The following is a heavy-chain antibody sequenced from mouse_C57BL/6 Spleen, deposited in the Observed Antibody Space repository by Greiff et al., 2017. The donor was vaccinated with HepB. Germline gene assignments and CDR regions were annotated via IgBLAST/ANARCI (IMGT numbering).Heavy chain of an antibody. J-gene: IGHJ1*03. V-gene: IGHV5-4*01. CDR1: GFTFSSYA. CDR3: ARDGGRRYFDV. Sequence: EVKVVESGGGLVKPGGSLKLSCAASGFTFSSYAMSWVRQTPEKRLEWVATISDGGSYTYYPDNVKGRFTISRDNAKNNLYLQMSHLKSEDTAMYYCARDGGRRYFDVWGTGTTVTVSS. D-gene: IGHD3-3*01. CDR2: ISDGGSYT.